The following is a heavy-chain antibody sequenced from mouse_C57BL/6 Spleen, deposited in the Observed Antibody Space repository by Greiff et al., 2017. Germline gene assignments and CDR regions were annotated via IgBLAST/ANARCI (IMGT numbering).Heavy chain of an antibody. Sequence: QVQLQQPGAELVRPGSSVKLSCKASGYTFTSYWMHWVKQRPIQGLEWIGNIDPSDSETHYNQKFKDKATLPVDKSSSTAYMQLSSLTSEDSAVYYCARTHYCGSSYGYFDVWGTGTTVTVSS. CDR2: IDPSDSET. CDR3: ARTHYCGSSYGYFDV. D-gene: IGHD1-1*01. V-gene: IGHV1-52*01. CDR1: GYTFTSYW. J-gene: IGHJ1*03.